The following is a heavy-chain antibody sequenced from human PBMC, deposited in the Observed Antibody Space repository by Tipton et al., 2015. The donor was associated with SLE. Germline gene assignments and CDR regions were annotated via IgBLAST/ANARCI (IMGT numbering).Heavy chain of an antibody. CDR2: IYYSGST. Sequence: TLSLTCTVSGGSISSHYWSWIRQPPGKGLEWIGYIYYSGSTNYNPSLKSRVTISVDMSKNQFSLKLSSVTAADTAVYYCARGVVQGVPFDYWGQGTLVTVSS. J-gene: IGHJ4*02. CDR3: ARGVVQGVPFDY. CDR1: GGSISSHY. D-gene: IGHD3-10*01. V-gene: IGHV4-59*08.